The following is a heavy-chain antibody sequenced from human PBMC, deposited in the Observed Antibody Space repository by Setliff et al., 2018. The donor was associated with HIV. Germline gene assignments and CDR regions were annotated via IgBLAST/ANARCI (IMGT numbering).Heavy chain of an antibody. Sequence: PGGSLRLSCAASGFTFNDYAMHWVRQAPGKGLEWVSGINWNSGSIGYADSVKGRFTISRDNAKNSLYLQMNSLRAEDTAFYYCARVYTYTYDYWGQGTLVTVSS. J-gene: IGHJ4*02. CDR1: GFTFNDYA. D-gene: IGHD1-1*01. CDR3: ARVYTYTYDY. CDR2: INWNSGSI. V-gene: IGHV3-9*01.